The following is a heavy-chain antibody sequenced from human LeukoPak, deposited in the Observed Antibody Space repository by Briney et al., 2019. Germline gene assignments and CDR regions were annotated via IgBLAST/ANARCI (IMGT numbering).Heavy chain of an antibody. D-gene: IGHD2-2*01. Sequence: ASVKVSCKTSGYTFSNFGINWVRQAPGQGLEWMGWISGNNDNPNYGQKFQGRFTVTTDSSTSTAYMELRNLRFDDTAVYYCARDGTSTDDYWGQGALVTVSS. CDR3: ARDGTSTDDY. J-gene: IGHJ4*02. V-gene: IGHV1-18*01. CDR1: GYTFSNFG. CDR2: ISGNNDNP.